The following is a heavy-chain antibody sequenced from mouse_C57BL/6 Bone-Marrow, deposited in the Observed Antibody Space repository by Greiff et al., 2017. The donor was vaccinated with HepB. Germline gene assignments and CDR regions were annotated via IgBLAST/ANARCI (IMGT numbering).Heavy chain of an antibody. V-gene: IGHV14-4*01. CDR1: GFNFKDDY. D-gene: IGHD2-13*01. J-gene: IGHJ2*01. Sequence: VQLQQSGAELVRPGASVKLSCTASGFNFKDDYMHWVKQRPEQGLEWIGWIDPENGDTEYASKFQGKATITADTSSNTAYLQLSSLTSEDAAVYYCTGETTFFDYWGQGTTLTVSS. CDR3: TGETTFFDY. CDR2: IDPENGDT.